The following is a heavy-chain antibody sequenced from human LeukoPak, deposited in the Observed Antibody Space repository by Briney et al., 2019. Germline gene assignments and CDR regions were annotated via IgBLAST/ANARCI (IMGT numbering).Heavy chain of an antibody. CDR2: IHHSGGT. Sequence: SETLSLTCAVNGGPFSNYYWTWIRQPAGKGPGWIGEIHHSGGTNYNPSLKSRVNISIDTSKSQFSLHLSSVTAADTAVYYCAHTNSWFRFFEHWGQGTLVTVSS. J-gene: IGHJ4*02. D-gene: IGHD3-10*01. CDR1: GGPFSNYY. V-gene: IGHV4-34*01. CDR3: AHTNSWFRFFEH.